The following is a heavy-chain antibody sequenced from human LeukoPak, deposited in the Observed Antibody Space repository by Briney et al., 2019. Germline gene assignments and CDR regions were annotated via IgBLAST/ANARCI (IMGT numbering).Heavy chain of an antibody. CDR2: IIPILGIA. J-gene: IGHJ5*01. D-gene: IGHD6-19*01. V-gene: IGHV1-69*02. CDR1: GGTFSSYT. CDR3: ASTRGYSSGWFDC. Sequence: SVKVSCKASGGTFSSYTISWVRQAPGQGLEWMGRIIPILGIANYAQKFQGRVTITADKSTSTAYMELSSLRSEDTAVYYCASTRGYSSGWFDCWGQGTLVTVSS.